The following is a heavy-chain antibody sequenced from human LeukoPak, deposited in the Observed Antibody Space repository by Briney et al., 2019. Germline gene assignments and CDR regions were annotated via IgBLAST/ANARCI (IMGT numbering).Heavy chain of an antibody. V-gene: IGHV4-59*01. D-gene: IGHD4-11*01. CDR1: GGSISSYY. Sequence: PSETLSLTCTVSGGSISSYYWSWIRQPPGKGLEWIGYIYYSGSTNYNPSLKSRVTISVDTSKNQFSLKLSSVTAADTAVYYCASMGYSNYAFDYWGQGTLVTVSS. J-gene: IGHJ4*02. CDR2: IYYSGST. CDR3: ASMGYSNYAFDY.